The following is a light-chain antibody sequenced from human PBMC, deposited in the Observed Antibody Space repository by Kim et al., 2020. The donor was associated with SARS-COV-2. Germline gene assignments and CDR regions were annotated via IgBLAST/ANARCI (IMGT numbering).Light chain of an antibody. CDR3: SSYTSGSTL. CDR1: HTDIGAYTD. Sequence: SCTGPHTDIGAYTDVSWYQQPPGQAPRLLIYDVSNRPSGVSNRFSGSKSGNTASLAISGLQTEDEAHYYCSSYTSGSTLFGGGTKVTVL. J-gene: IGLJ2*01. V-gene: IGLV2-14*03. CDR2: DVS.